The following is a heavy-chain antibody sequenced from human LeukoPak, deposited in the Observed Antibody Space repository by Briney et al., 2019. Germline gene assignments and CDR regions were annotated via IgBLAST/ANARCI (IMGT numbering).Heavy chain of an antibody. V-gene: IGHV3-15*01. D-gene: IGHD2-15*01. CDR2: IKSRIDGGTI. CDR3: TTEGYCSGDNCYSFDH. CDR1: GLTFNKAW. J-gene: IGHJ4*02. Sequence: PGGSLRLSRAASGLTFNKAWMSWVRHAPGKGLEWVGRIKSRIDGGTIDYAAPVKGRFTISRDDSKNTVYLQMNSLKTEDTAVYYCTTEGYCSGDNCYSFDHWGQGDLVTVSS.